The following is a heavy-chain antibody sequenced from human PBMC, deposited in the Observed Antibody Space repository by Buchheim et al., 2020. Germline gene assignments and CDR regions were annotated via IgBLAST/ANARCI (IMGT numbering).Heavy chain of an antibody. D-gene: IGHD3-3*01. CDR2: IYYSGST. V-gene: IGHV4-39*01. J-gene: IGHJ6*02. CDR3: APDPFWSGHSQMGMDV. Sequence: QLQLQESGPGLVKPSETLSLTCTVSGGSISSSSYYWGWIRQPPGKGLEWIGSIYYSGSTYYNPSLKSRVTISVDTSKNQFSLKLSSVTAADTAVYYCAPDPFWSGHSQMGMDVWGQGTT. CDR1: GGSISSSSYY.